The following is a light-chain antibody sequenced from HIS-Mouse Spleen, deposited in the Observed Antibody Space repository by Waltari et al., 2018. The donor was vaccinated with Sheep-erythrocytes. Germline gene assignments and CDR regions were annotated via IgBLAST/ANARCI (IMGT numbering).Light chain of an antibody. CDR2: EGS. CDR1: SSDVGSYNL. V-gene: IGLV2-23*01. CDR3: CSYAGSSTV. Sequence: QSALTQPASVSGSPGQSITISCTGTSSDVGSYNLGSWYQQHPGKAPKIMIYEGSKRPSGVSNRFSGSKSGNTASLTISGLQAEDEADYYCCSYAGSSTVFGGGTQLTVL. J-gene: IGLJ7*01.